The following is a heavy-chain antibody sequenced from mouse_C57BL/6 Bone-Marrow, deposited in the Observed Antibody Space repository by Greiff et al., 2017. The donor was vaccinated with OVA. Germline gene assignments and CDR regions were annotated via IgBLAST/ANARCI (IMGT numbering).Heavy chain of an antibody. CDR1: GYTFTSYW. V-gene: IGHV1-53*01. D-gene: IGHD1-1*01. CDR3: ARSRLLRGAWFAY. J-gene: IGHJ3*01. Sequence: QVQLQQPGTELVKPGASVKLSCKASGYTFTSYWMHWVKQRPGQGLEWIGNINPSTGGTNYNEKFKSKAILTVDKSSSTAYMQLSSLTSEDSAVYYCARSRLLRGAWFAYWGQGTLVTVSA. CDR2: INPSTGGT.